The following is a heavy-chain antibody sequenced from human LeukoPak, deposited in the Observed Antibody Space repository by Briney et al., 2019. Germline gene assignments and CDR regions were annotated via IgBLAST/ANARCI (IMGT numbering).Heavy chain of an antibody. D-gene: IGHD6-13*01. J-gene: IGHJ5*02. CDR1: GGSFSGYY. V-gene: IGHV4-34*01. CDR3: ARHLPRIAAAFDP. CDR2: INHSGST. Sequence: SETLSLTCAVYGGSFSGYYWSWIRQPPGKGLEWIGEINHSGSTNYNPSLKSRVTISVDTSKNQFSLKLSSVTAADTAVYYCARHLPRIAAAFDPWGQGTLVTVSS.